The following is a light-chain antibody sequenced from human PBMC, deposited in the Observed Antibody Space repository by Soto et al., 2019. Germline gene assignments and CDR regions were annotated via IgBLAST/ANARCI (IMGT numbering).Light chain of an antibody. J-gene: IGKJ1*01. V-gene: IGKV3-20*01. CDR1: QTVNGDY. Sequence: EIALTQAPGTRSLSPGETATLSCGASQTVNGDYLAWFQQRPGQAPRLVIFATSRRATDTPDRFSGSVSGTDFTLAIRRLETEDFAVYYCQQYSASPRTFGQGTKVDIK. CDR2: ATS. CDR3: QQYSASPRT.